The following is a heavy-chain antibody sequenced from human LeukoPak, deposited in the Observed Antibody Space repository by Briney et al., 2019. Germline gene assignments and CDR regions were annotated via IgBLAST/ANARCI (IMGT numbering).Heavy chain of an antibody. CDR3: AKNTPLRYFDWLSSNYYYYYGMDV. CDR1: GFTLSSYA. Sequence: GGSLRLSCAASGFTLSSYAMSWVRQAPGKGLEWVSYISSSGSTIYYADSVKGRFTISRDNAKNSLYLQMNSLRAEDAAVYYCAKNTPLRYFDWLSSNYYYYYGMDVWGQGTTVTVSS. V-gene: IGHV3-48*04. D-gene: IGHD3-9*01. J-gene: IGHJ6*02. CDR2: ISSSGSTI.